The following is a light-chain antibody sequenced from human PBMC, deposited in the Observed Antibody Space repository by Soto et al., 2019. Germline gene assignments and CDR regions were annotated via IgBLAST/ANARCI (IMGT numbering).Light chain of an antibody. J-gene: IGLJ2*01. CDR2: DVS. V-gene: IGLV2-14*01. Sequence: QFALTQPASVSGSPGQSITISCTGTSSDVGGYNYVSWYQQHPGKAPKLMIYDVSNRPSGVSNRFSGSKSGNTAALTISGLQAEDEAEYYCSSYTSSSPVVFCGGTKVTVL. CDR3: SSYTSSSPVV. CDR1: SSDVGGYNY.